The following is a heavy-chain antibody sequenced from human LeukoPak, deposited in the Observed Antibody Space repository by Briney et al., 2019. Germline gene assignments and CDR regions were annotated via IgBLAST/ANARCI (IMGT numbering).Heavy chain of an antibody. V-gene: IGHV3-48*03. CDR2: ISSSGSTI. D-gene: IGHD1-26*01. CDR3: ARLGWELLAAFDI. CDR1: GFTFSSYE. J-gene: IGHJ3*02. Sequence: GGSLRLSCAASGFTFSSYEMNLVRQAPGKGLEWVSYISSSGSTIYYADSVKGRFTISRDNAKNSLYLQMNSLRAEDTAVYYCARLGWELLAAFDIWGQGTMVTVSS.